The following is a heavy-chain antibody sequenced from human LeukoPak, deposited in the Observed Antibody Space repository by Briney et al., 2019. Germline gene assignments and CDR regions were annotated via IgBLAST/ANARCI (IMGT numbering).Heavy chain of an antibody. J-gene: IGHJ5*02. CDR3: AREGYSYGSNWFDP. D-gene: IGHD5-18*01. V-gene: IGHV4-61*02. CDR2: IYTSGST. Sequence: PSQTLSLTCTVSGGSISSGSHYWSWIRQPAGKGLECIGRIYTSGSTNYNPSLKSRVTISVDTSKNQFSLKLSSVTAADTAVYYCAREGYSYGSNWFDPWGQGTLVTVSS. CDR1: GGSISSGSHY.